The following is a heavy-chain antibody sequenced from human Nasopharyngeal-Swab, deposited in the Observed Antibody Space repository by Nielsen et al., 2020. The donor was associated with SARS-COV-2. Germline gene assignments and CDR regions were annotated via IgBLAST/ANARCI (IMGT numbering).Heavy chain of an antibody. D-gene: IGHD6-13*01. V-gene: IGHV1-46*02. CDR3: ARGIAAAGTLDY. CDR1: GYTFNSHY. J-gene: IGHJ4*02. Sequence: ASVKVSCKASGYTFNSHYMHWVRQAPGQGPEWMGIINPSGGGTSYAQKFQGRVTMTSDMSTTTVYMELSSLRSEDTAVYYCARGIAAAGTLDYWGQGTLVTVSS. CDR2: INPSGGGT.